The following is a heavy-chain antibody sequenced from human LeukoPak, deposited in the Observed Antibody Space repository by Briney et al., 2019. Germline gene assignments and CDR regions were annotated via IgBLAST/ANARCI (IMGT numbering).Heavy chain of an antibody. CDR3: AREAFSSGYYDDY. CDR2: IYHSGST. J-gene: IGHJ4*02. D-gene: IGHD3-22*01. CDR1: GYSITSGYY. Sequence: SETLSLTCTVSGYSITSGYYWGWIRQPPGKELEWIGSIYHSGSTYYNPSLRSRITISVDTSKNQFSLKLSSVTAADTAVYYCAREAFSSGYYDDYWGQGTLVTVSS. V-gene: IGHV4-38-2*02.